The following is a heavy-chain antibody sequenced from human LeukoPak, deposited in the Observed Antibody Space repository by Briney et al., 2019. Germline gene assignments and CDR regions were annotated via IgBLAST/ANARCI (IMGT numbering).Heavy chain of an antibody. CDR3: ATDRGWRTSGYYLYYFEY. J-gene: IGHJ4*02. Sequence: PGGSLRLSCAASGFVFRNYFMSWVRQAPGKGLEWVASIKNDGSEKYYVDSVRGRYTISRDNTKNSLYLQMSSLRDEDTAVYYCATDRGWRTSGYYLYYFEYWGQGTLVTFSS. CDR1: GFVFRNYF. CDR2: IKNDGSEK. D-gene: IGHD3-3*01. V-gene: IGHV3-7*01.